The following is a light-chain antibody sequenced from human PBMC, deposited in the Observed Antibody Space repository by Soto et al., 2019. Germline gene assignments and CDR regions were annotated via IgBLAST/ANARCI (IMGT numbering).Light chain of an antibody. Sequence: EIVLTQSPGTLSLSPGERATLSCRASQSVSSSNLAWYQQKTGQAPRLLIYATSSRATGIPDRFGGSGSGTDFTLTISSLQSEDFAVYYCQQYNNWPWTFGQGTKVDIK. CDR3: QQYNNWPWT. J-gene: IGKJ1*01. CDR1: QSVSSSN. V-gene: IGKV3-20*01. CDR2: ATS.